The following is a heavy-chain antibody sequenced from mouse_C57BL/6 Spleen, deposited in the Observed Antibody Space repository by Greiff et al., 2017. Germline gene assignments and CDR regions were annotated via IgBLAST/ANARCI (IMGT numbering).Heavy chain of an antibody. Sequence: VQLQQSGPELVKPGASVKIPCKASGYTFTDYNMDWVKQSHGKSLEWIGDINPNNGGTIYNQKFKGKATLTVDKSSSTAYMGLRSLTSEDTAVYYCARGDYYGSSWGYFDVWGTGTTVTVSS. D-gene: IGHD1-1*01. CDR2: INPNNGGT. CDR3: ARGDYYGSSWGYFDV. V-gene: IGHV1-18*01. CDR1: GYTFTDYN. J-gene: IGHJ1*03.